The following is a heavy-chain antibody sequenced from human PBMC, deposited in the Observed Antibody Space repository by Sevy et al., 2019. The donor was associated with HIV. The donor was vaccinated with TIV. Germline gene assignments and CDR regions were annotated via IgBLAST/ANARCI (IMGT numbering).Heavy chain of an antibody. CDR2: IRSKTYGGTT. V-gene: IGHV3-49*03. CDR1: GFNFGDYA. J-gene: IGHJ6*02. CDR3: ARVRGTISPYYYFGMDV. Sequence: GGSLRLSCTASGFNFGDYAMSWCRQAPGKGLEWIGFIRSKTYGGTTEYAASVKGRFTISRDDSNSIASLQMNSLKTEDTAFYYCARVRGTISPYYYFGMDVWGQGTTVTVSS. D-gene: IGHD3-16*01.